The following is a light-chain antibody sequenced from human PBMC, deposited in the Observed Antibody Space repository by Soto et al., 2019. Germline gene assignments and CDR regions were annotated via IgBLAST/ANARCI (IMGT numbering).Light chain of an antibody. CDR2: LHSDGSD. J-gene: IGLJ2*01. Sequence: QPVLTQSPSASASLGASVKLTCTLSSGHSSLAIAWHQQQPEKGPRYLMKLHSDGSDSKGDGVPDRFSGSSSGAERYLTISSLQSEDEADYYCQTWGTGIQVFGGGTQLTVL. CDR3: QTWGTGIQV. CDR1: SGHSSLA. V-gene: IGLV4-69*01.